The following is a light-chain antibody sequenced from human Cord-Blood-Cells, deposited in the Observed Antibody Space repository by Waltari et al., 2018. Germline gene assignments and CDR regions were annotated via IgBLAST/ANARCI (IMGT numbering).Light chain of an antibody. CDR2: AAS. CDR3: QQSYSTPIT. Sequence: DIQMTQSPSSLSASVGDRVTITCRASQSISSYLNWYQQKPVKAPKLLIYAASSLQSGVPSSFSRNGSGTDFTLTISSLQPEDFATYYCQQSYSTPITFGQGTRLEIK. V-gene: IGKV1-39*01. J-gene: IGKJ5*01. CDR1: QSISSY.